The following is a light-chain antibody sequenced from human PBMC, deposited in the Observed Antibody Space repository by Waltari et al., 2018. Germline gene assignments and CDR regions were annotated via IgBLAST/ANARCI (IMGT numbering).Light chain of an antibody. CDR2: RAS. CDR3: QQYTSTPLT. Sequence: DIVMTQSSDLLPLFPVERATTNSNWTQQGFLRCNNKTYLAWYQQKPGQPPKLLIYRASTRESGVPDRFSGSGSGTDFTLTISSLQAEDVAVYYCQQYTSTPLTFGPGTKVEIK. V-gene: IGKV4-1*01. CDR1: QQGFLRCNNKTY. J-gene: IGKJ3*01.